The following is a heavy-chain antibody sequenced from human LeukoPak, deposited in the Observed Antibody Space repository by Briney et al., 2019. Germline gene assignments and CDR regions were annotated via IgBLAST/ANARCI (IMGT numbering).Heavy chain of an antibody. CDR1: GGSISSSTYY. J-gene: IGHJ3*02. CDR2: IYYSGST. Sequence: MSSETLSLTCTVSGGSISSSTYYWGWIRQPPGKGLEWIGSIYYSGSTYYNPSLKSRVTISVDTSKNQFSLKLSSVTAADTAVYYCARDAYYYDSSDYYYDAFDIWGQGTMVTVSS. CDR3: ARDAYYYDSSDYYYDAFDI. D-gene: IGHD3-22*01. V-gene: IGHV4-39*07.